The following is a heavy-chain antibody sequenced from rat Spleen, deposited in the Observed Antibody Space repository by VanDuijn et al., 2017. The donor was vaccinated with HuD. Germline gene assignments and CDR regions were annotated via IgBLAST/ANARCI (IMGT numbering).Heavy chain of an antibody. J-gene: IGHJ1*01. V-gene: IGHV5S13*01. CDR1: GFTFNNYD. CDR3: ARAGYLRDWYFDF. D-gene: IGHD2-2*01. Sequence: EVQLVESDGGLVQPGRSLKLSCAASGFTFNNYDMAWIRQAPTNGLGWVASIKTDGSSTDYLGSVKGRFTISRDKADNTVYLRKNSLRSEDTATYYCARAGYLRDWYFDFWGPGTRVTVSS. CDR2: IKTDGSST.